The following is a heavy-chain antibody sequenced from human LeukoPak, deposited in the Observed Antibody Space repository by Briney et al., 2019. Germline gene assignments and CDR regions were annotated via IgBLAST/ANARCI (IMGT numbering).Heavy chain of an antibody. D-gene: IGHD2-2*01. V-gene: IGHV3-23*01. CDR3: ANQKVVLPPL. Sequence: PGGSLRLSCAASGFTFSSYAMSWVRQAPGKGLEWVSSISGSGYDTYYADSVKGHFTIPRDNSKNTLYLQMNSLRADDTAVYYCANQKVVLPPLWGQGTLVTVSS. CDR1: GFTFSSYA. J-gene: IGHJ4*02. CDR2: ISGSGYDT.